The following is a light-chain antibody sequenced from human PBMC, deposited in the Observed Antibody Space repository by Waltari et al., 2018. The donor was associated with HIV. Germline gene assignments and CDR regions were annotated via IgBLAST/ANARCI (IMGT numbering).Light chain of an antibody. Sequence: QSALTQPRSVSGSPGQSVTISCTGTSRDVGSYHYVSWYQLRPGTAPKLILFDISKRPSGVPDRFSGSVSGSTASLTISGLQADDAADYYCCSYAGSFTLIFGGGTTLTVL. J-gene: IGLJ2*01. CDR3: CSYAGSFTLI. CDR2: DIS. CDR1: SRDVGSYHY. V-gene: IGLV2-11*01.